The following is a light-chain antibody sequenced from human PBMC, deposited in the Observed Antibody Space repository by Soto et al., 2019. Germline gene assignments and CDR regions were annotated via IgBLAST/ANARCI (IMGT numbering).Light chain of an antibody. Sequence: AIQVTQSPSSLSASVGDRVTITCRASQDIRRALAWYQQKPGKAPNLLIYDVSTLESGVPSRFSGSGSGTEFTLTISSLQPEDFGTFYCQQFNSYPFTFGHGTPLVIK. V-gene: IGKV1-13*02. J-gene: IGKJ5*01. CDR3: QQFNSYPFT. CDR2: DVS. CDR1: QDIRRA.